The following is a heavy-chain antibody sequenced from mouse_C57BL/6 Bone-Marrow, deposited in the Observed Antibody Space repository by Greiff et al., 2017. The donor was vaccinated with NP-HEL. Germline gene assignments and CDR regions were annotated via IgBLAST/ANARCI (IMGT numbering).Heavy chain of an antibody. V-gene: IGHV1-7*01. CDR3: ARSRYDASAWFAY. CDR1: GYTFTSYW. J-gene: IGHJ3*01. CDR2: INPSSGYT. Sequence: QVQLKESGAELAKPGASVKLSCKASGYTFTSYWMHWVKQRPGQGLEWIGYINPSSGYTKYNQKFKDKATLTADKSSSTAYMQLSSLTYEDSAVYYCARSRYDASAWFAYWGQGTLVTVSA. D-gene: IGHD2-3*01.